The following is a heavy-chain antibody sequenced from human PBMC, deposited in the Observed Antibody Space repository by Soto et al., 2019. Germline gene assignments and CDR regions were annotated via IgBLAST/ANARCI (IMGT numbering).Heavy chain of an antibody. Sequence: GGSLRLSCAASGFTFSSYSMNWVRQAPGKGLEWVSYISSSSSTIYYADSVKGRFTISRDNAKNSLYLQMNSLRAEDTAVYYCARMLGSAVASNYMDVWGKGTTVTVSS. D-gene: IGHD3-10*02. CDR3: ARMLGSAVASNYMDV. J-gene: IGHJ6*03. CDR1: GFTFSSYS. V-gene: IGHV3-48*01. CDR2: ISSSSSTI.